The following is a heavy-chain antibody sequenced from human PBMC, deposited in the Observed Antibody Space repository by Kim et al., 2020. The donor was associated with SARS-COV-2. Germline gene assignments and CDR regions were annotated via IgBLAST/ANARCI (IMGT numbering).Heavy chain of an antibody. CDR3: ARGQYYDSSGITLDY. V-gene: IGHV3-48*03. D-gene: IGHD3-22*01. CDR2: ISSSGSTI. Sequence: GGSLRLSCAASGFTFSSYEMNWVRQAPGKGLEWVSYISSSGSTIYYADSVKGRFTISRDNAKNSLYLQMNSLRAEDTAVYYCARGQYYDSSGITLDYWGQGTLVTVSS. J-gene: IGHJ4*02. CDR1: GFTFSSYE.